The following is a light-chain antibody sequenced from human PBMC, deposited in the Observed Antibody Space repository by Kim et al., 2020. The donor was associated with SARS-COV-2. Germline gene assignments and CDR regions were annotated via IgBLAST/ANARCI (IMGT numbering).Light chain of an antibody. CDR2: DVS. CDR3: SSYTSSSTLVV. CDR1: SRDVGGYNY. Sequence: AIAISCTGTSRDVGGYNYVTWYQQHPGKAPKLMIYDVSNRPSGVSNRFSGSKSGNTACLTISGLQAEDEADYYCSSYTSSSTLVVFGGGPQLTVL. J-gene: IGLJ2*01. V-gene: IGLV2-14*03.